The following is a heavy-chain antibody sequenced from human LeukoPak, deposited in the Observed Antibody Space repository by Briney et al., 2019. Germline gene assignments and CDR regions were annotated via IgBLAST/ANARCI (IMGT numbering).Heavy chain of an antibody. CDR2: IYPRDSDT. J-gene: IGHJ3*01. V-gene: IGHV5-51*01. CDR1: GDSFSDSR. Sequence: GESLKISCKVAGDSFSDSRVGCLRQMAGKGLEWMGIIYPRDSDTRYSPSFQGQVTISADRSISTAYLQWSSLKASDTAIYYCARRIVAGTTSFLVLYVWSRGTMVTVSS. D-gene: IGHD2-15*01. CDR3: ARRIVAGTTSFLVLYV.